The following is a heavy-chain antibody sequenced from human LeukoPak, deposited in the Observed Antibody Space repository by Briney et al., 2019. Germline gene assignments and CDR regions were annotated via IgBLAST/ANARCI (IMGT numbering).Heavy chain of an antibody. CDR1: GYTFTGYY. D-gene: IGHD3-3*01. CDR2: INPNSGGT. CDR3: ARVRFLEWLLPFDY. J-gene: IGHJ4*02. Sequence: GASVKVSCKASGYTFTGYYMHWVRQAPGQGLEWMGWINPNSGGTNYAQKFQGRVTMTRDTSISTAYMELSRLRSDDTAVYYCARVRFLEWLLPFDYWGQGTLVTVSS. V-gene: IGHV1-2*02.